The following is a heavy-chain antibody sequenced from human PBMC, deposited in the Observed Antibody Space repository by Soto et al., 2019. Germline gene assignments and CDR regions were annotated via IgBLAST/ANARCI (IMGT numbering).Heavy chain of an antibody. CDR1: GFTFSSYS. CDR3: ARIYCSGGSCSDYFDY. D-gene: IGHD2-15*01. CDR2: ISSSSSYI. V-gene: IGHV3-21*01. J-gene: IGHJ4*02. Sequence: EVQLVESGGGLVKPGGSLRLSCAASGFTFSSYSMNWVRQAPGKGLEWVSSISSSSSYIYYADSVKGRFTISRDNAKNSLYLQMNSLRAEDTAVYYCARIYCSGGSCSDYFDYWGQGTPVTVSS.